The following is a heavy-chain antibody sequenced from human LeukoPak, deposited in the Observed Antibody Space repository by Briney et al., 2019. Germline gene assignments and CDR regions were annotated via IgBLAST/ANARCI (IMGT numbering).Heavy chain of an antibody. J-gene: IGHJ4*02. V-gene: IGHV4-38-2*02. Sequence: SETLSLTCTVSGYSISSGYYWGWIRQPPGKGLEWIGSIYHSGSTYYNPSLKSRVTISVDTSKNQFSLKLTSVTAADTAVYYCSRGASDGSYYFDYWGQGTLVTVSS. CDR3: SRGASDGSYYFDY. D-gene: IGHD1-26*01. CDR1: GYSISSGYY. CDR2: IYHSGST.